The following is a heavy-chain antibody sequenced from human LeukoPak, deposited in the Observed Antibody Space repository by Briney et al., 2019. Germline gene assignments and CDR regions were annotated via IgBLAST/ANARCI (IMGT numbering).Heavy chain of an antibody. CDR1: GGSMSSCY. V-gene: IGHV4-4*07. Sequence: PSETLSLTCTFCGGSMSSCYWGWIRQPAGKGLDWIGRIYASGSTNYHPSLKSRVTMSVDTSKNQFSLKLSSVTAADTAVYYCASSNWFDPWGQGTLVTVSS. J-gene: IGHJ5*02. CDR3: ASSNWFDP. CDR2: IYASGST.